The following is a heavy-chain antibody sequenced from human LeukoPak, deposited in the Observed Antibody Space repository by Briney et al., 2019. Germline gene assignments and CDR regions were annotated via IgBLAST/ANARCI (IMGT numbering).Heavy chain of an antibody. CDR1: GFTVSSNY. CDR3: ARGVRFSALDP. D-gene: IGHD3-3*01. Sequence: GGSLRLSCAASGFTVSSNYMSWVRQAPGKGLEWVSVIYSGGSTYYADSVKGRFTISRDNSKNTQYLQMNSLRAEDTAVYYCARGVRFSALDPWGQGTLVTVSS. CDR2: IYSGGST. J-gene: IGHJ5*02. V-gene: IGHV3-53*01.